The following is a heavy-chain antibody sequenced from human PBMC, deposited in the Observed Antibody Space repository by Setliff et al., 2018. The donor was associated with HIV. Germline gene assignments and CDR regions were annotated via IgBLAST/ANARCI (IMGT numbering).Heavy chain of an antibody. J-gene: IGHJ4*02. CDR3: ARENNFDY. Sequence: PGGSLRLSCAASGFTFSTSEMNWVRQAPGKGLEWVAVIASHGNWHDYAASVKGRFTISRDTSRNTLYLQMNSLRVEDSALYYCARENNFDYWGQGTLVTVSS. CDR1: GFTFSTSE. V-gene: IGHV3-30*04. CDR2: IASHGNWH.